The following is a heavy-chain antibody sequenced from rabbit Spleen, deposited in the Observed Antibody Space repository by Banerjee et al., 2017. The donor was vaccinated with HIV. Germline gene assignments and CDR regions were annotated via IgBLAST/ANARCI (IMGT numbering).Heavy chain of an antibody. V-gene: IGHV1S45*01. D-gene: IGHD5-1*01. CDR3: ARAGEGGDGYLNL. J-gene: IGHJ4*01. CDR1: GFSFSSSYW. CDR2: IYAGSSGRI. Sequence: QEQLVESGGDLVKPEGSLTLTCTASGFSFSSSYWICWVRQAPGKGLEWIACIYAGSSGRISYTSWAKGRFTISKPSSTTVTLQMTSLTVADTATYFCARAGEGGDGYLNLWGQGTLVTVS.